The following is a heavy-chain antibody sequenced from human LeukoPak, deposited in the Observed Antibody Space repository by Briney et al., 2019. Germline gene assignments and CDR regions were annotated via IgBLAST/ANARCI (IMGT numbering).Heavy chain of an antibody. V-gene: IGHV1-69*04. CDR1: GGTLSTYG. J-gene: IGHJ6*02. CDR2: IIPILDLA. Sequence: GASVKVSCKASGGTLSTYGITWVRQAPGQGLEWMGRIIPILDLANYAQKFQGRVTITADKSTRTVYMELSTLTSDDTAVYYCARDGGWLQTQNRYYYHGMDVWGQGTTVTVSS. CDR3: ARDGGWLQTQNRYYYHGMDV. D-gene: IGHD5-24*01.